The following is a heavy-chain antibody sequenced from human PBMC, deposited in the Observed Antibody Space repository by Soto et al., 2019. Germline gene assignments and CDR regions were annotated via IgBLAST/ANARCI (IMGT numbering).Heavy chain of an antibody. V-gene: IGHV3-33*01. CDR2: IWYDGSNK. D-gene: IGHD2-15*01. CDR3: ARDRGSCSGGSCHSPVYYYYGMDV. Sequence: QVQLVESGGGVVQPGRSLRLSCAASGFTFSSYGMHWVRQAPGKGLEWVAVIWYDGSNKYYADSVKGRFTISRDNSKNTRYLQMNSLRAEDTAVYYCARDRGSCSGGSCHSPVYYYYGMDVWGQGTTVTVSS. CDR1: GFTFSSYG. J-gene: IGHJ6*02.